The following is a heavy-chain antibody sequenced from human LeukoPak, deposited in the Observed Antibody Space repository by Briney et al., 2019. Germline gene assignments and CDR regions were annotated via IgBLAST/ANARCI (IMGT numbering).Heavy chain of an antibody. Sequence: GGSLRLSCAVSGFTFSNALMSWVRQASGKWLEWVGRIKSKTDGGTTDYAAPVQGRFTISRDDSRNTLYLQMNSLKIEDTAVYYCTTYRVRGWGQGTLVTVSS. CDR3: TTYRVRG. CDR2: IKSKTDGGTT. D-gene: IGHD3-10*01. CDR1: GFTFSNAL. J-gene: IGHJ4*02. V-gene: IGHV3-15*01.